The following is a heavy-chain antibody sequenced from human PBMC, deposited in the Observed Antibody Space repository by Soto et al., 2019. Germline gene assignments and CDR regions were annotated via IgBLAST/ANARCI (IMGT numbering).Heavy chain of an antibody. J-gene: IGHJ6*01. Sequence: SETLSLTCTVSGGSISSGGYYWSWIRQHPGKGLEWIGYIYYSGSTYYNPSLKSRVTISVDTSKNQFSLKLSSVTAADTAVYYCARDTPRYYDSRGYRIDYYYYGMDVWGQGTTVTVSS. D-gene: IGHD3-22*01. CDR3: ARDTPRYYDSRGYRIDYYYYGMDV. CDR2: IYYSGST. CDR1: GGSISSGGYY. V-gene: IGHV4-31*03.